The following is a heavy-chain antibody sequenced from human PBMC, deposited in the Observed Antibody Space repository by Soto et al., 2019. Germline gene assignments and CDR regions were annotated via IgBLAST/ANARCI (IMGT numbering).Heavy chain of an antibody. J-gene: IGHJ4*02. V-gene: IGHV4-59*01. D-gene: IGHD3-10*01. CDR3: ARDRVVRGVISRPHYFDY. CDR2: IYYSGST. Sequence: QVQLQESGPGLVKPSETLSLTCTVSGGSISSYYWSWIRQPPGKGLEWIGYIYYSGSTNYNPSLKRQVTISVDTAKTQFSLKLSSGTAADTAVYYCARDRVVRGVISRPHYFDYWGQGTLVTVSS. CDR1: GGSISSYY.